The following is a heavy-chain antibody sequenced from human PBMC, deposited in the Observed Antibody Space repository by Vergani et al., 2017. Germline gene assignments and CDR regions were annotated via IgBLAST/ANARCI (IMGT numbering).Heavy chain of an antibody. Sequence: VQLVQSGADVKKPGESLRVSCKGSGYSFTSYWITWVRQMPGKGLEWMGRIDPSDSYTNYSPSFQGHVTISADKSIRTAYLQWSSLKASDTAMYYCARHGGGYSYGYQDAFDIWGQGTVVTGSS. V-gene: IGHV5-10-1*03. J-gene: IGHJ3*02. CDR1: GYSFTSYW. CDR2: IDPSDSYT. D-gene: IGHD5-18*01. CDR3: ARHGGGYSYGYQDAFDI.